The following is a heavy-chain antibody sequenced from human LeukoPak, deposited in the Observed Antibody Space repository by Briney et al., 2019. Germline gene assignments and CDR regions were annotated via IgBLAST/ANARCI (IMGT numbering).Heavy chain of an antibody. D-gene: IGHD3-10*01. J-gene: IGHJ4*02. V-gene: IGHV1-2*02. CDR3: ARDPRGSYYSDH. CDR2: INPNTGGT. Sequence: ASVKVSCKAVGYTFTGYYMHWVRQAPGQGLEWMGCINPNTGGTNYAQKFQGRVTMTRDTSITTAYMELSRLTSDDTAVYYCARDPRGSYYSDHWGQGTLVTVSS. CDR1: GYTFTGYY.